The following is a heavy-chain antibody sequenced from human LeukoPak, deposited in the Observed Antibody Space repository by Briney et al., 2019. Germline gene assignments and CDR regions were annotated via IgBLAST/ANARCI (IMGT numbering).Heavy chain of an antibody. D-gene: IGHD6-6*01. CDR3: TSGSSSVGY. V-gene: IGHV3-11*01. J-gene: IGHJ4*02. CDR1: GFIFSDYY. Sequence: GGSLRLSCAASGFIFSDYYMSWIRQAPGKGLEWVAYISPSQNDIYYTESVRGRFTIPRDNAKNSLYLQMSSLRADDTAVYYCTSGSSSVGYWGQGTLVTVSS. CDR2: ISPSQNDI.